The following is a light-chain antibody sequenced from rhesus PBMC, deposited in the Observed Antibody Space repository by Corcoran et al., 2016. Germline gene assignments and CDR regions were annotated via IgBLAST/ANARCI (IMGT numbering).Light chain of an antibody. CDR1: QGISSW. V-gene: IGKV1-22*01. CDR2: NAS. CDR3: QQYGSRPRT. J-gene: IGKJ4*01. Sequence: DIQMTQSPSSLSASVGDTFTITCRASQGISSWLAWYQQKPGKAPHPLIYNASSLQSGVPSRFSGCGSGADFTLTISNLQSEELATYYCQQYGSRPRTFGGGTKVEVK.